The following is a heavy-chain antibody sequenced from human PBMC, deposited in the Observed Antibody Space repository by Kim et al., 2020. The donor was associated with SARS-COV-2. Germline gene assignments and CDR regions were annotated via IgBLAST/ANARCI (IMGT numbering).Heavy chain of an antibody. D-gene: IGHD4-4*01. J-gene: IGHJ3*02. CDR3: ARRDHSWAFDI. CDR2: IYYSGST. CDR1: GGSISSYY. Sequence: SETLSLTCTVSGGSISSYYWSWIRQPPGKGLEWIGYIYYSGSTNYNPSLKSRVTISVDTSKNQFSMKLSSVTAADTAVYYCARRDHSWAFDIWGQGTMVTVSS. V-gene: IGHV4-59*08.